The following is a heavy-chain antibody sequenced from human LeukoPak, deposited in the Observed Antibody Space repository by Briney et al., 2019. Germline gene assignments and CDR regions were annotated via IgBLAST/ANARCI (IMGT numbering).Heavy chain of an antibody. D-gene: IGHD2-15*01. CDR1: GGSISRSSYY. Sequence: PSEPLSLTCTVSGGSISRSSYYWGWIRPPPGKGLEWIGNIYYTGSTDYNPSLRSRVTISGDTSKNQFSLKLTSVTAADTAVYYCARRRYCTGGSCYYFDYWGQGTLVTVSS. CDR3: ARRRYCTGGSCYYFDY. J-gene: IGHJ4*02. CDR2: IYYTGST. V-gene: IGHV4-39*01.